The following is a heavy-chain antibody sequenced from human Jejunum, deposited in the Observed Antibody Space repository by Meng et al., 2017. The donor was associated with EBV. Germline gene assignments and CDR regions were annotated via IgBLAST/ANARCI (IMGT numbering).Heavy chain of an antibody. CDR1: GGSISDNDW. CDR3: AGNGYYALEY. J-gene: IGHJ4*02. V-gene: IGHV4-4*02. CDR2: IYHGGGT. Sequence: QVQLQEARPRLGKPSGTLSLTCVVSGGSISDNDWWSWVRQPPGKGLEWLGEIYHGGGTNYNPSLESRVTISVDKSKNQFSLKLNSVTVADTAVYYCAGNGYYALEYWGPGILVTVSS. D-gene: IGHD3-22*01.